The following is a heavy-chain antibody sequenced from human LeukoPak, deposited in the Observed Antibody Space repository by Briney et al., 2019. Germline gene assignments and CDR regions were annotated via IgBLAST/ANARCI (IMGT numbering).Heavy chain of an antibody. CDR2: IIPIFGTA. D-gene: IGHD3-22*01. CDR3: ARGAVSSGYYLRADY. Sequence: ASVKVSCKASGGTFSSYAISWVRQAPGQGLEWMGGIIPIFGTANYAQKFQGRVTITADESTSTAYMELSSLRSEDTAVYYCARGAVSSGYYLRADYWGQGTLVTVSS. CDR1: GGTFSSYA. V-gene: IGHV1-69*13. J-gene: IGHJ4*02.